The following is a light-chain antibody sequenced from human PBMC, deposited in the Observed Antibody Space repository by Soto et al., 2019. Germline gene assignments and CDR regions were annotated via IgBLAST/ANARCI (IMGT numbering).Light chain of an antibody. CDR1: SSNIGSNH. V-gene: IGLV1-47*01. J-gene: IGLJ1*01. CDR2: RNN. Sequence: QSVLTQPPSASGTPGQRVTISCSGSSSNIGSNHVYWYQQLPGTAPKLLIYRNNQRPSGVPDRFSGSKSGTSASLAISGLRSEDEAEYYCAAWDDSLSGYVFGTGTKLTVL. CDR3: AAWDDSLSGYV.